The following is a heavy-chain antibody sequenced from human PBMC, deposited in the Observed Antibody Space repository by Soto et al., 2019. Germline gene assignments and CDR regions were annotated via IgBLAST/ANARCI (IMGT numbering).Heavy chain of an antibody. V-gene: IGHV3-64D*06. CDR3: VKSPGYSSSWYYFDY. Sequence: GGSVRLSCSASGFTFSSYAMHWVRQAPGKGLEYVSAISSNGGSTYYADSVKGRFTISRDNSKNTLYLQMSSLRAEDTAVYYCVKSPGYSSSWYYFDYWGQGTLVTVSS. J-gene: IGHJ4*02. D-gene: IGHD6-13*01. CDR2: ISSNGGST. CDR1: GFTFSSYA.